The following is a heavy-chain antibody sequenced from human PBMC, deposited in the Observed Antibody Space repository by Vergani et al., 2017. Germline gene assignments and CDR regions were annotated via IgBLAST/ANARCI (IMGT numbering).Heavy chain of an antibody. CDR3: ARGRRSYRGRVDAFDI. J-gene: IGHJ3*02. Sequence: QVQLQESGPGLVKPSETLSLTCTVSGGSISSHYWSWIRQPPGKGLEWIGYIYYSGSTNYNPSLKSRVTISVDTSKNQFSLKLSSVTAADTAVYYCARGRRSYRGRVDAFDIWGQGTMVTVSS. D-gene: IGHD3-16*02. V-gene: IGHV4-59*11. CDR1: GGSISSHY. CDR2: IYYSGST.